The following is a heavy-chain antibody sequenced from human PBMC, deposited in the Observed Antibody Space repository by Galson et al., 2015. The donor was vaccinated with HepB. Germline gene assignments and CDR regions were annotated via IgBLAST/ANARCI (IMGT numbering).Heavy chain of an antibody. CDR3: AKREYCSGTSCYKYLAS. CDR1: GLAFRSYA. Sequence: AVRLSCAVGGLAFRSYAMAWVGQAPGKGLEWDSLISPIGDDTYDADSVKGRFTISRDNSKNTRYLQMNSLRAEDTAIFYFAKREYCSGTSCYKYLASWGQGTLVPVSS. CDR2: ISPIGDDT. V-gene: IGHV3-23*01. J-gene: IGHJ1*01. D-gene: IGHD2-2*02.